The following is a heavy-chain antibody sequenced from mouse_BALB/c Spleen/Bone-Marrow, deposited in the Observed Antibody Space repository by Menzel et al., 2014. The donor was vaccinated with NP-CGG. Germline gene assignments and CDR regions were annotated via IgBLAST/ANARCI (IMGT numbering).Heavy chain of an antibody. CDR3: SREITRYAVDY. J-gene: IGHJ4*01. CDR2: INPGSGGV. Sequence: VQLQESGAELVRPGTSVKVSCKASGYAFXNYWIEWVKQRPGQGLEWIGVINPGSGGVNYNEKSKGKATLTADKSSSTAYIQLSSLTSDDSAVYFCSREITRYAVDYWGQGTSVTVSS. D-gene: IGHD2-4*01. V-gene: IGHV1-54*01. CDR1: GYAFXNYW.